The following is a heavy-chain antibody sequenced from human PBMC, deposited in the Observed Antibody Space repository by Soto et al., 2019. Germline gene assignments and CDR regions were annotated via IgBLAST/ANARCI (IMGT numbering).Heavy chain of an antibody. CDR2: IYYSGST. CDR3: ARDPGITGTTDYFDH. Sequence: SSETLSLTCNVSGGSISSKYWNWIRQPPGKGLEWNGYIYYSGSTTYNPSLKSRVTISVDTSKNQFSLKLSSVTAADTAVYYCARDPGITGTTDYFDHWGQGTLVTVSS. J-gene: IGHJ4*02. V-gene: IGHV4-59*01. CDR1: GGSISSKY. D-gene: IGHD1-7*01.